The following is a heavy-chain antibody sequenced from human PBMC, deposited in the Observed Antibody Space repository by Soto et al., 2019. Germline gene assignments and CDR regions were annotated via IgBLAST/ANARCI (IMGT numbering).Heavy chain of an antibody. J-gene: IGHJ5*02. Sequence: GASVKVSCKASGGTFSSYTISWVRQAPGQGLEWMGRIIPILGIANYAQKFQGRVTITADKSTSTAYMELSSLRSEDTAVYYCARQDRLNWFDPWGQGTLVTVSS. V-gene: IGHV1-69*02. CDR3: ARQDRLNWFDP. CDR2: IIPILGIA. CDR1: GGTFSSYT.